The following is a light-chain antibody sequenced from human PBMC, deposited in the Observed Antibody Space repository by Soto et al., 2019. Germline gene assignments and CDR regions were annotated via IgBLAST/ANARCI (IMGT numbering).Light chain of an antibody. CDR1: QSVNRNY. J-gene: IGKJ5*01. CDR2: DAS. CDR3: QQYGTSPVT. V-gene: IGKV3-20*01. Sequence: EIVLTQSPGTLSLSPGEGATLSCRASQSVNRNYLGWYQQKPGQAPRLLIYDASNRATGIPDRFSGSGSGTDFTLIISRLEPDDFAVYYCQQYGTSPVTFGQGTRLDVK.